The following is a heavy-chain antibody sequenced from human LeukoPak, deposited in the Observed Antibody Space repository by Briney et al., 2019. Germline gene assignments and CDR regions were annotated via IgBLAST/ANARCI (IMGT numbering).Heavy chain of an antibody. D-gene: IGHD5/OR15-5a*01. CDR2: IYSGGST. Sequence: SGGSLRLSCAASGFTVSSNYMSWVRQAPGKGLEWVSVIYSGGSTYYGDSVKGRFTIPRDKSKNTLYLQMNSLRAEDTAVYYCARDKSVSDWYFDLWGRGTLVTVSS. V-gene: IGHV3-66*01. CDR1: GFTVSSNY. J-gene: IGHJ2*01. CDR3: ARDKSVSDWYFDL.